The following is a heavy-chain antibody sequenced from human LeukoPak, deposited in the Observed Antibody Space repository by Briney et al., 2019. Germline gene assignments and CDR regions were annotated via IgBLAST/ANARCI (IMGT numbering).Heavy chain of an antibody. D-gene: IGHD2-21*01. CDR3: ARESFGGASYLDP. J-gene: IGHJ5*02. CDR1: GGSISSSSYY. Sequence: SETLSLTCTVSGGSISSSSYYWGWIRQPPGKGLEWIGSIYDSGGTYYNPSLKSRVTISVDTAKNQFSLKLSSVTAADTAVYFCARESFGGASYLDPWGQGTLVTVSS. V-gene: IGHV4-39*02. CDR2: IYDSGGT.